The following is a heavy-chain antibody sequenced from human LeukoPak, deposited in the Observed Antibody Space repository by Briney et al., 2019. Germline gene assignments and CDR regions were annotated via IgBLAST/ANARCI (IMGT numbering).Heavy chain of an antibody. D-gene: IGHD6-6*01. CDR1: GGSISTYF. CDR2: INHSGST. Sequence: SETLSLTCTVSGGSISTYFWSWIRQPPGKGLEWIGEINHSGSTNYNPSLKSRVTISVDTSKNQFSLKLSSVTAADTAVYYCARDLGYSRSSAYYYGIDVWGQGTTVTVSS. V-gene: IGHV4-59*01. J-gene: IGHJ6*02. CDR3: ARDLGYSRSSAYYYGIDV.